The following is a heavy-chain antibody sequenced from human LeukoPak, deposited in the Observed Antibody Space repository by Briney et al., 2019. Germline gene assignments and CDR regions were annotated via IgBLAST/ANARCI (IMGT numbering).Heavy chain of an antibody. J-gene: IGHJ5*02. D-gene: IGHD4-23*01. CDR2: IYYSGST. V-gene: IGHV4-39*07. Sequence: KPSETLSLTCSVSGGSIYTSSYYWVWIRQPPGKGLEWIGSIYYSGSTYYNPSLKSRVTISVDTSKNQFSLKLSSVTAADTAVYYCARAPHGGNSWAWFDPWGQGTLVTVSS. CDR1: GGSIYTSSYY. CDR3: ARAPHGGNSWAWFDP.